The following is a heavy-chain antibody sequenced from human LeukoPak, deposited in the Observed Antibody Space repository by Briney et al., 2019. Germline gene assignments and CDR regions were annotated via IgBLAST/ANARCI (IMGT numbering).Heavy chain of an antibody. V-gene: IGHV4-39*07. CDR1: GGSISSSSYY. D-gene: IGHD3-10*01. Sequence: SETLSLTCTVSGGSISSSSYYWSWIRQPPGKGLGWIGEINHSGSTNYNPSLKSRVTISVDTSKNQFSLKLSSVTAADTAVYYCARLRITYYYGSGSYKNQLYYMDVWGKGTTVTISS. CDR3: ARLRITYYYGSGSYKNQLYYMDV. J-gene: IGHJ6*03. CDR2: INHSGST.